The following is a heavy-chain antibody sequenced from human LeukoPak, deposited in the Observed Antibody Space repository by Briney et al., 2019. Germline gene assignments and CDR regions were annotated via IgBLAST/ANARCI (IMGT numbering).Heavy chain of an antibody. Sequence: PGGSLRLSCEASGFTFTSYALSWVRQAPGKGLEWVSGITGSGEGTNYADSVKGRFTISRDNSRDTLFLQMTTLRAEDTAVYCCAKSSQRKTPSLVSFFDSWGQGTLVTVSS. J-gene: IGHJ4*02. CDR1: GFTFTSYA. CDR3: AKSSQRKTPSLVSFFDS. CDR2: ITGSGEGT. V-gene: IGHV3-23*01. D-gene: IGHD2-8*01.